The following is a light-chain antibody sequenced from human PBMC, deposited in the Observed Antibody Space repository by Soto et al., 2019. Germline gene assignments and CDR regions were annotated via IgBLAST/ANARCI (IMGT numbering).Light chain of an antibody. Sequence: QSVLTQPASVSGSPGQSITISCTGTSSDVGIYNYVSWYQQHPGKAPKLMIYQVTNRPSGVSNRFSGSKSGNTASLTISGLQAEDEADYYCSSYTGSTNYVFGTGTKSTLL. CDR1: SSDVGIYNY. V-gene: IGLV2-14*01. CDR2: QVT. CDR3: SSYTGSTNYV. J-gene: IGLJ1*01.